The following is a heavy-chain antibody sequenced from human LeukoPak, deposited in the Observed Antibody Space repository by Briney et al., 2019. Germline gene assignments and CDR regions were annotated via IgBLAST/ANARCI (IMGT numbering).Heavy chain of an antibody. Sequence: SETLSLTCTVSGVSISTYYWNWVRQPPGKGLEWIGYIYHSGSTNYNPSLQSRVTISVDTSKNQFSLNLNSVTAADTAVYYCARGGAARLHFQNWGQGTLVTVSS. CDR2: IYHSGST. J-gene: IGHJ1*01. V-gene: IGHV4-59*01. CDR1: GVSISTYY. D-gene: IGHD6-6*01. CDR3: ARGGAARLHFQN.